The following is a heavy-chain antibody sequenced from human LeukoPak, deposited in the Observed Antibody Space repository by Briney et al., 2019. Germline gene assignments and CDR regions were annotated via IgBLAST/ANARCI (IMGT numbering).Heavy chain of an antibody. J-gene: IGHJ4*02. Sequence: PGGSLRLSCAASGFTFSSYAMSWVRQAPVKGLEWVSVITGSGGSTYYADSVKGRFTISRDNSKNTLSLQMNSLRAEDTAVYYCAKGQYYGSGDFDYWGQGTLVTVSS. D-gene: IGHD3-10*01. CDR1: GFTFSSYA. CDR2: ITGSGGST. CDR3: AKGQYYGSGDFDY. V-gene: IGHV3-23*01.